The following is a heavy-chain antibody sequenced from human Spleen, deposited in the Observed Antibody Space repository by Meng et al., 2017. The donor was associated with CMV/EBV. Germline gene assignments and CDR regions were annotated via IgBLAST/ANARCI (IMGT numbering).Heavy chain of an antibody. CDR3: AREAAIAGTSD. J-gene: IGHJ4*02. D-gene: IGHD6-13*01. CDR2: IYNSGSN. CDR1: GAALSSGAYH. Sequence: TCTDSGAALSSGAYHWTWIRQHRGKGLEWIGHIYNSGSNYYNPSLRSRVTISLDTSKNQFSLKLSSVTAADTAVYYCAREAAIAGTSDWGQGTLVTVSS. V-gene: IGHV4-31*03.